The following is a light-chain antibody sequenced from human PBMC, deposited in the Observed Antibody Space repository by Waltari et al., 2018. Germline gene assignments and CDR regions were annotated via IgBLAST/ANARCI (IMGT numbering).Light chain of an antibody. J-gene: IGLJ3*02. Sequence: QTVVTQEPSFSVSPGGTVTLTCGLSSGSVSSSYFPSWYQQTPGQAPRTLIYSTNARSCGVPERCSGYIRGNKAALTITGAQADDESDYYCVLYMGSGLWVFGGGTKLTVL. CDR2: STN. CDR3: VLYMGSGLWV. CDR1: SGSVSSSYF. V-gene: IGLV8-61*01.